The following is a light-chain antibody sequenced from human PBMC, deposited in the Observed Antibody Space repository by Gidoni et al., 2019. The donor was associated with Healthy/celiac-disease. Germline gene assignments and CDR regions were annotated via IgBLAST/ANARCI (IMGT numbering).Light chain of an antibody. CDR1: QSISSY. CDR3: QQSYSNPPYT. V-gene: IGKV1-39*01. J-gene: IGKJ2*01. CDR2: SAS. Sequence: DIQITQSPSSLSASVGDRVTITFRASQSISSYLNWYQQKPGKAPKLRIYSASSVQSVVPSRFRGSGSGTDFTLTISSLQPEDFATYSCQQSYSNPPYTFGQGTKLEIK.